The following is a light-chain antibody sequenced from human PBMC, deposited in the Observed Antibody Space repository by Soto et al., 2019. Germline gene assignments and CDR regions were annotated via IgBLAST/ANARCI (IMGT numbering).Light chain of an antibody. J-gene: IGLJ2*01. CDR3: ASWDDSLKGVV. CDR1: SSNIGSNT. Sequence: QSVLTQPPSASGTPGQRVTISCSGSSSNIGSNTVTWYQQLPGTAPKLLISTDDQRPSGVPDRFSGSKSGSSASLAISGLQSQDEADYYCASWDDSLKGVVFGGGTKLTVL. V-gene: IGLV1-44*01. CDR2: TDD.